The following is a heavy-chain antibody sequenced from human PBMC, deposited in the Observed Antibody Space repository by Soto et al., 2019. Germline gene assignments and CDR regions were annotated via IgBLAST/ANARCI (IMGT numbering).Heavy chain of an antibody. CDR3: AREAGYCSRTSCYRRAFDT. D-gene: IGHD2-2*01. J-gene: IGHJ3*02. CDR1: GFTFSGHW. Sequence: EVQLVESGGDLVQPGGSLRLSCAASGFTFSGHWMHWVRQVPGKGLEWVSRINTDGGSSAYADSVKGRFTISRDNAKNTLYLQMNCLRAEDTAVYYCAREAGYCSRTSCYRRAFDTWGQGTTVTVSS. CDR2: INTDGGSS. V-gene: IGHV3-74*03.